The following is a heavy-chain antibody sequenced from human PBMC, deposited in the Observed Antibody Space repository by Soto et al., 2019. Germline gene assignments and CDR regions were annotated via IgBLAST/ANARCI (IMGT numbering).Heavy chain of an antibody. V-gene: IGHV1-18*01. J-gene: IGHJ4*02. CDR2: INAYNGNT. CDR3: ARDVGYGLIDY. Sequence: QFQLVQSGAEVKKSGASVKVSCKASGYTFTSYGISWVRQAPGQGLEWMGWINAYNGNTNYAQKLQGRVTMTTDTSTSTAYIELRSLRSDDTAVYYCARDVGYGLIDYWGQGTLVTVSS. CDR1: GYTFTSYG. D-gene: IGHD5-18*01.